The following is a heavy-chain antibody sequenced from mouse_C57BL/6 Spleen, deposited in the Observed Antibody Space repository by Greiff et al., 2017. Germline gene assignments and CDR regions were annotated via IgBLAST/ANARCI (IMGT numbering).Heavy chain of an antibody. V-gene: IGHV1-22*01. J-gene: IGHJ1*03. Sequence: VHVKQSGPELVKPGASVKMSCKASGYTFTDYNMHWVKQSHGKSLEWIGYINPNNGGTSYNQKFKGKATLTVNKSSSTAYMELRSLTSEDSAVYYCARRRTTVVDFDVWGTGTTVTVSS. CDR3: ARRRTTVVDFDV. D-gene: IGHD1-1*01. CDR1: GYTFTDYN. CDR2: INPNNGGT.